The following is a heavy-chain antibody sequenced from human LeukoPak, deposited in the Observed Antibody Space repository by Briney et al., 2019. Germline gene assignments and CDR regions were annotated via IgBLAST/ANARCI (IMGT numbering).Heavy chain of an antibody. V-gene: IGHV3-23*01. CDR2: ISSRGDDT. D-gene: IGHD2-21*02. CDR3: AKHRRSTLVTAYFDS. Sequence: GGSLRLSCAASGFTFNTYGMHWVRQAPGKGLEWVSSISSRGDDTTYADSVKGRFTISRDNSKNTLYLQLNSLRVDDAAIYYCAKHRRSTLVTAYFDSWGQGTLVTVSS. J-gene: IGHJ4*02. CDR1: GFTFNTYG.